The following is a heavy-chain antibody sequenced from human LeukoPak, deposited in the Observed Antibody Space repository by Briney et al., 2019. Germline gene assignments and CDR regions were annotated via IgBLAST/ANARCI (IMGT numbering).Heavy chain of an antibody. Sequence: SETLSLTCTVSGGSISSSSYYWGWIRQPPGKGLEWIGEIKHSGSTNYNPSLKSRVTISVDTSKNQFSLKLSSVTAADTAVYYCARPFTRGSNNPVGYWGQGTLVTVSS. V-gene: IGHV4-39*07. CDR1: GGSISSSSYY. J-gene: IGHJ4*02. CDR3: ARPFTRGSNNPVGY. D-gene: IGHD1-26*01. CDR2: IKHSGST.